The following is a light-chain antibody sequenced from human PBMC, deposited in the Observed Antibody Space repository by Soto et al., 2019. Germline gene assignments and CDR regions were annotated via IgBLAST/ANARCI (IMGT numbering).Light chain of an antibody. CDR2: GAS. CDR1: QGVSFSY. Sequence: DIVLTQSPGTLSLSPGDRATLSCRASQGVSFSYLSWYQQKTGQAPRLLIFGASTRATGVPDRFSCSVSGTDFTLTISRLEPEDSAIYYCHQSGRPPYILGPWTKVEIK. CDR3: HQSGRPPYI. V-gene: IGKV3-20*01. J-gene: IGKJ3*01.